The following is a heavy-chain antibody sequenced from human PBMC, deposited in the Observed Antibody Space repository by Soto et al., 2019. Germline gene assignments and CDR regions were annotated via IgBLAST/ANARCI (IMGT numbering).Heavy chain of an antibody. Sequence: SETLSLTCTVSGGSISSSSYYWGWIRQPPGKGLEWIGSIYYSGSTYYNPSLKSRVTISADTSKNQFSLKLSSVTAADTAVYYCARQGTYYYDSSGYYSQIFDYWGQGTLVTVSS. V-gene: IGHV4-39*01. J-gene: IGHJ4*02. CDR3: ARQGTYYYDSSGYYSQIFDY. CDR2: IYYSGST. CDR1: GGSISSSSYY. D-gene: IGHD3-22*01.